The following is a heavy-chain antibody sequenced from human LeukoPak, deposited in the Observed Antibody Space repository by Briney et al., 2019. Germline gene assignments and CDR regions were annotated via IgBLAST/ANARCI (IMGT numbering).Heavy chain of an antibody. CDR3: AKVQSSWYYFDY. Sequence: GGSLRLSCVGSGFSFSSFWMTWVRQAPGKGLEWVASIKQHGSEKHYVDSVKGRFTISRDDARNSLYLQMNSLRAEDTAVYYCAKVQSSWYYFDYWGQGTLVAVSS. CDR2: IKQHGSEK. J-gene: IGHJ4*02. D-gene: IGHD6-13*01. V-gene: IGHV3-7*01. CDR1: GFSFSSFW.